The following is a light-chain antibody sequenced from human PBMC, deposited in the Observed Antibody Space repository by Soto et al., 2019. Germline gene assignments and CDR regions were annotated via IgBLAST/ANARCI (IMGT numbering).Light chain of an antibody. J-gene: IGKJ1*01. CDR2: AAS. Sequence: IEVTQSPSSLAASLGDRVTITCRASQTVSGYLNWYQQKPGKAPKLLIYAASTLQSGVPSRFSGSGSGTEFTLTISSLQPDDFATYYCQHYNSYSEAFGQGTK. CDR1: QTVSGY. CDR3: QHYNSYSEA. V-gene: IGKV1-9*01.